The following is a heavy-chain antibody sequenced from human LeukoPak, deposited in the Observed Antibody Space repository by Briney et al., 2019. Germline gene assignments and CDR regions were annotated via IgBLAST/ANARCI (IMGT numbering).Heavy chain of an antibody. D-gene: IGHD3-22*01. CDR3: ARPRTPYYFDLGAFDL. J-gene: IGHJ3*01. V-gene: IGHV4-34*01. Sequence: SETLSLTCGVYGGSLSGHSWSWVRQAPGGRLEWIGEVKYGGGSRSNPSLKSRVTMSADTSKNQFSLKLASVTAADTAIYYCARPRTPYYFDLGAFDLWGQGTSVNVSS. CDR2: VKYGGGS. CDR1: GGSLSGHS.